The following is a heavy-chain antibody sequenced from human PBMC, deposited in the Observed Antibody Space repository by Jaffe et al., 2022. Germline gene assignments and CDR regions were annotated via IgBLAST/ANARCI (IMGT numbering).Heavy chain of an antibody. Sequence: EVQLVESGGGLVKPGGSLRLSCAASGFTFSNAWMSWVRQAPGKGLEWVGRIKSKTDGGTTDYAAPVKGRFTISRDDSKNTLYLQMNSLKTEDTAVYYCTTAGAVAGNWYFDLWGRGTLVTVSS. D-gene: IGHD6-19*01. CDR2: IKSKTDGGTT. CDR3: TTAGAVAGNWYFDL. V-gene: IGHV3-15*01. CDR1: GFTFSNAW. J-gene: IGHJ2*01.